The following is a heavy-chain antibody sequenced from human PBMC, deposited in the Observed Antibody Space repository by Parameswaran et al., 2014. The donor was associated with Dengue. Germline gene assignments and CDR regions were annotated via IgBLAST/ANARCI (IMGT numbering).Heavy chain of an antibody. CDR3: ARQSWFGRPNWFDP. CDR2: IYYSGST. Sequence: WIRQPPGKGLEWIGTIYYSGSTYSNPSLKSRVTISVDTSKNQFSLKLSSVTAADTAVYYCARQSWFGRPNWFDPWGQGTLVTVSS. D-gene: IGHD3-16*01. V-gene: IGHV4-39*01. J-gene: IGHJ5*02.